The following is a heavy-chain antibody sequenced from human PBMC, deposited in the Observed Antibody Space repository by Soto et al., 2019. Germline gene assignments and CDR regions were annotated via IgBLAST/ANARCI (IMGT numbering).Heavy chain of an antibody. Sequence: QVQLVQSGAEVKKPGSSVKVSCKASGGTFSSYAISWVRQAPGQGLEWMGGIIPICGTANYAQKFQGRVTITEDESTSTAYMALRILRSEDTAVYYCARWKVWSVVRGVIHGGMDVWGQGTTVTVSS. D-gene: IGHD3-10*01. CDR3: ARWKVWSVVRGVIHGGMDV. J-gene: IGHJ6*01. CDR1: GGTFSSYA. CDR2: IIPICGTA. V-gene: IGHV1-69*01.